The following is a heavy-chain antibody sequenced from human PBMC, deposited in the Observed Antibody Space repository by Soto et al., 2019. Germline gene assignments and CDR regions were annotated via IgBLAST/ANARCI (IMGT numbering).Heavy chain of an antibody. J-gene: IGHJ4*02. V-gene: IGHV3-11*06. CDR1: GFTFSDYY. D-gene: IGHD2-2*01. Sequence: GSLRLSCAASGFTFSDYYMSWLRQAPGKGLEWGSYISSSSSYTNYADSVKGRFTISRDNAKNSLYLQMNSLRAEDTAVYYCARDRCSSTSCSHPLDYWGQGTLVTVSS. CDR3: ARDRCSSTSCSHPLDY. CDR2: ISSSSSYT.